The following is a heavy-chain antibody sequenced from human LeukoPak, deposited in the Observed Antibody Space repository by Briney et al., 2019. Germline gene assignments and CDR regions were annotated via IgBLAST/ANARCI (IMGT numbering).Heavy chain of an antibody. Sequence: ASVKVSCKASGYTFTSYGISWVRQAPGQGLEWMGWISAYNGNTNYAQKLQGRVTMTTDTSTSTAYMELRSLRSDDTAVYYCARGQSNYDFWSGLSDAFDIWGQGTMVTVSS. CDR2: ISAYNGNT. V-gene: IGHV1-18*01. CDR3: ARGQSNYDFWSGLSDAFDI. J-gene: IGHJ3*02. D-gene: IGHD3-3*01. CDR1: GYTFTSYG.